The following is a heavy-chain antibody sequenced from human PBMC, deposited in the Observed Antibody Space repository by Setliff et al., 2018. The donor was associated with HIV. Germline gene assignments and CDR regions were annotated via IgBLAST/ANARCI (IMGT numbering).Heavy chain of an antibody. V-gene: IGHV2-5*01. D-gene: IGHD6-19*01. CDR2: IYWNDDK. CDR3: AHRIQSGIAVAGNFDY. CDR1: GFSLSTSGVG. J-gene: IGHJ4*02. Sequence: SGPTLVNPTQTLTLTCTFSGFSLSTSGVGVGWIRQPPGKALEWLALIYWNDDKRYSPSLKSRLTITKDTSKNQVVLTMTNMDPVDTATYYCAHRIQSGIAVAGNFDYWGQGTLGTAPQ.